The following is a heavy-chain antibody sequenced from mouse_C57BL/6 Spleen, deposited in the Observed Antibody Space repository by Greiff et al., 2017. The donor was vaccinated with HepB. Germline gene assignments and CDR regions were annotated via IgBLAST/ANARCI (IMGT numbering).Heavy chain of an antibody. CDR3: ARHDSSGFAY. J-gene: IGHJ3*01. V-gene: IGHV5-6*01. D-gene: IGHD3-2*02. CDR1: GFTFSSYG. Sequence: EVQLQESGGDLVKPGGSLKLSCAASGFTFSSYGMSWVRQTPDKRLEWVATISSGGSYTYYPDSVKGRFTISRDNAKNTLYLQMSSLKSEDTAMYYCARHDSSGFAYWGQGTLVTVSA. CDR2: ISSGGSYT.